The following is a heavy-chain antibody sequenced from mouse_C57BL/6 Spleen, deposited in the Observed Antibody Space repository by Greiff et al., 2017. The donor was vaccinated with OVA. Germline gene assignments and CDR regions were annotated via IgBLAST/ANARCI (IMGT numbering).Heavy chain of an antibody. D-gene: IGHD2-1*01. CDR1: GYSFTSYY. J-gene: IGHJ4*01. CDR2: IYPGSGNT. Sequence: QVQLKESGPELVKPGASVKISCKASGYSFTSYYIHWVKQRPGQGLEWIGWIYPGSGNTKYNEKFKGKATLTADTSSSTAYMQLSSLTSEDSAVYYCARRYGNYAAMDYWGQGTSVTVSS. V-gene: IGHV1-66*01. CDR3: ARRYGNYAAMDY.